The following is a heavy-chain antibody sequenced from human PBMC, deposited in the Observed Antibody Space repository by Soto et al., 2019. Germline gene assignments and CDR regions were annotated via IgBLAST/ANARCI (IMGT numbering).Heavy chain of an antibody. V-gene: IGHV2-5*02. CDR3: ARAGDDVLLTFDH. J-gene: IGHJ4*02. Sequence: QITLKESGPTLVSPAQTLTLTCDFSGFSLSTYDMGVAWIRQPPGKALEWLALIYWDDDKRYSPSLKDRLAISKDTSSNQVVLTITNMDPGEASTYFCARAGDDVLLTFDHWGPGTLVTVSS. CDR2: IYWDDDK. D-gene: IGHD1-1*01. CDR1: GFSLSTYDMG.